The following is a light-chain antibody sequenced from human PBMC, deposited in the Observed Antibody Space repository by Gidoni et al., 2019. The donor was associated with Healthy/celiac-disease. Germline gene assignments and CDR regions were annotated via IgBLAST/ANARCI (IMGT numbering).Light chain of an antibody. CDR3: QQSYRTPPDT. CDR1: QSISSY. Sequence: DIQMTQSPSSLSASVGDRVTITCRASQSISSYFNWYQQKPGKAPKLLIYAASSLQSGVPSRFSGSGSGTDFTLTSSSLQPEDVATYYCQQSYRTPPDTFGQGTKLEIK. J-gene: IGKJ2*01. V-gene: IGKV1-39*01. CDR2: AAS.